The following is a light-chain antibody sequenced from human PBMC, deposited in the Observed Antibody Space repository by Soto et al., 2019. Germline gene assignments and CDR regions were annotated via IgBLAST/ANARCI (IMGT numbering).Light chain of an antibody. J-gene: IGLJ3*02. CDR1: SSNIATNY. V-gene: IGLV1-47*02. CDR3: ASWDHTLLGWV. Sequence: QSVLSQPPSVSGTPGQGVTISCSGGSSNIATNYVYWYQLLPGTAPNLVIFSNTIRPPRVPDRFSGSKSGASASLVISGLRSEDEADYFCASWDHTLLGWVFGGGTKVTVL. CDR2: SNT.